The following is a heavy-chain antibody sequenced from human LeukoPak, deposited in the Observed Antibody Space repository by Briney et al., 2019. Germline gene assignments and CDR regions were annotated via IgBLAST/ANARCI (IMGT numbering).Heavy chain of an antibody. CDR1: GFTFSSFA. CDR2: ISGSGAST. CDR3: AKSHSVAVAGTYSTYYFDS. J-gene: IGHJ4*02. D-gene: IGHD6-19*01. Sequence: GGSLRLSCAASGFTFSSFAMSWVRQAPGRGLEWVSSISGSGASTYYADSAKGRFTISRDNSRNTLYLQMSSLRAEDTAVYYCAKSHSVAVAGTYSTYYFDSWGQGTLVTVSS. V-gene: IGHV3-23*01.